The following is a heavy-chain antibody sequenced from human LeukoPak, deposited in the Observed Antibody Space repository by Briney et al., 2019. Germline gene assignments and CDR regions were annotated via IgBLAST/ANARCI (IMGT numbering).Heavy chain of an antibody. J-gene: IGHJ3*02. CDR2: IYYSGST. CDR1: GYSISSGYY. V-gene: IGHV4-61*01. D-gene: IGHD5-24*01. Sequence: SETLSLTCTVSGYSISSGYYWGWIRQPPGKGLEWIGYIYYSGSTNYNPSLKSRVTISVDTSKNQFSLKLSSVTAADTAVYYCARVEMATIQAFDIWGQGTMVTVSS. CDR3: ARVEMATIQAFDI.